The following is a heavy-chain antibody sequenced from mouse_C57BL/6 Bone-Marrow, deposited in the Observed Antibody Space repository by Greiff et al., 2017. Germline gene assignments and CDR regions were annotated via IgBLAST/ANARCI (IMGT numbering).Heavy chain of an antibody. V-gene: IGHV1-59*01. CDR3: ARGYYGSSYPQVGYFDV. Sequence: VQLQQSGAELVRPGTSVKLSCKASGYTFTSYWMHWVKQRPGQGLEWIGVIDPSDSYTNYNQKFKGKATWTVDTSSSTAYMQLSSLTSEDSAVYYCARGYYGSSYPQVGYFDVWGTGTTVTVSS. CDR1: GYTFTSYW. J-gene: IGHJ1*03. CDR2: IDPSDSYT. D-gene: IGHD1-1*01.